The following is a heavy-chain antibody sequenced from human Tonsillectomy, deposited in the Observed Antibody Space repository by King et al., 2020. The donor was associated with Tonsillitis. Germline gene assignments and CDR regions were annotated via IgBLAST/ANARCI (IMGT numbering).Heavy chain of an antibody. CDR3: ATDGNCTNSACQGGYSYSGLDV. V-gene: IGHV1-69*09. CDR1: GGTFRNYG. D-gene: IGHD2-8*01. Sequence: VQLVESGAEVKKPGSSVKVSCKASGGTFRNYGISWVRQAPGQGLEWMGRIIPMLGRPNYAQKFQGRVTITADKSTSTAYMELSSLRSEDTAMYYCATDGNCTNSACQGGYSYSGLDVWGQGTTVTVSS. CDR2: IIPMLGRP. J-gene: IGHJ6*02.